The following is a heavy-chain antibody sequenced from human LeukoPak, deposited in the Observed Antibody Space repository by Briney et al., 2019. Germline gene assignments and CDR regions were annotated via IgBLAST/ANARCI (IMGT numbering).Heavy chain of an antibody. CDR3: AREYGYYDFWSDYYRPHYFDS. V-gene: IGHV3-33*01. CDR2: IWYDGSKK. J-gene: IGHJ4*02. Sequence: GGSLRLSCEASGFTFSTYGFHWVRQAPGKGLEWVAIIWYDGSKKFYADSVKGRFTISRDNSKNTLYLQMNSLRAEDTAVYYCAREYGYYDFWSDYYRPHYFDSWGQGTLVTVSS. D-gene: IGHD3-3*01. CDR1: GFTFSTYG.